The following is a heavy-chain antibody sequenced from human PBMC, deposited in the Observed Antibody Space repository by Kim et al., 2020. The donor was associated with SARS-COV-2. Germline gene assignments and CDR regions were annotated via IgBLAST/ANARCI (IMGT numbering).Heavy chain of an antibody. CDR1: GFTFGDYA. J-gene: IGHJ4*02. CDR2: IRSKAYGGTT. D-gene: IGHD6-13*01. Sequence: GGSLRLSCTASGFTFGDYAMSWFRQAPGKGLEWVGFIRSKAYGGTTEYAASVKGRFTISRDDSKSIAYLQMNSLKTEDTAVYYCNWEAAAGTGLTLDYWGQGTLVTVAS. CDR3: NWEAAAGTGLTLDY. V-gene: IGHV3-49*03.